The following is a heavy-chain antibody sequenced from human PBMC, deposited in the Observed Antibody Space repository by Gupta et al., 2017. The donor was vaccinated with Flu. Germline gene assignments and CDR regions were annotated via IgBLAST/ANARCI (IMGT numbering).Heavy chain of an antibody. CDR3: ARGRVAVAADY. J-gene: IGHJ4*02. CDR2: INHSGST. Sequence: QVQLQQWGAGLLKPSETLSLTCAVYGGSFSGYYWSWIRQPPGKGLEWIGEINHSGSTNYNPSLKSRVTISVDTSKNQFSLKLSSVTAADTAVYYCARGRVAVAADYWGQGTLVTVSS. V-gene: IGHV4-34*01. D-gene: IGHD6-19*01. CDR1: GGSFSGYY.